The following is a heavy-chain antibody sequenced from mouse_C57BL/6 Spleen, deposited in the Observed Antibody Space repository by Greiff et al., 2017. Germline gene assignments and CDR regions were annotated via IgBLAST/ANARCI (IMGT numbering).Heavy chain of an antibody. J-gene: IGHJ2*01. Sequence: VQLQQSGAELARPGASVKMSCKASGYTFTSYTMHWVKQRPGQGLEWIGYINPSSGYTKYNQKFKDKATLTADKSSSTAYMQLSSLTSEDSAVYYCASLITTVGYYFDYWGQGTTLTVSS. D-gene: IGHD1-1*01. CDR3: ASLITTVGYYFDY. CDR2: INPSSGYT. CDR1: GYTFTSYT. V-gene: IGHV1-4*01.